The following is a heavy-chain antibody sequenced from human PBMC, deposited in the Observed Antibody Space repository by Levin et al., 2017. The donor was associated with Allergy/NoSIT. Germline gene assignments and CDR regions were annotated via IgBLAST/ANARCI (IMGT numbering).Heavy chain of an antibody. CDR2: IKSKTDGGTT. V-gene: IGHV3-15*07. D-gene: IGHD5-18*01. J-gene: IGHJ4*02. Sequence: GGSLRLSCAASGFTFSNAWMNWVRQAPGKGLEWVGRIKSKTDGGTTDYAAPVKGRVTIARDDSKNTLYLQMNSLKTEDTAVYYCTTDGVDASMVSSEDYWGQGTLVTVSS. CDR1: GFTFSNAW. CDR3: TTDGVDASMVSSEDY.